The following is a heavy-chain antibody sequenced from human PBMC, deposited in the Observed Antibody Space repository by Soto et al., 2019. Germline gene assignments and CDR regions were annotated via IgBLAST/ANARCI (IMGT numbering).Heavy chain of an antibody. D-gene: IGHD6-19*01. CDR2: IYPGDSDT. CDR1: GYSFTNYW. V-gene: IGHV5-51*01. J-gene: IGHJ6*02. CDR3: ARLGIAVAGTYGMDV. Sequence: GESLKISCKGSGYSFTNYWIAWVRQMPGKGLEWMGIIYPGDSDTRYSPSFQGQVTISVDMSISTAYLQWSSLKASDTAMYYCARLGIAVAGTYGMDVWGQGTTVTVSS.